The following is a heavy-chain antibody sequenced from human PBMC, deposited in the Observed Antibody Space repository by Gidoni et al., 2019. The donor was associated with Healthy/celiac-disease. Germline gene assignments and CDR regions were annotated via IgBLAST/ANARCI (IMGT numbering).Heavy chain of an antibody. D-gene: IGHD3-10*01. CDR3: ARAGAVRSFDY. V-gene: IGHV3-7*03. CDR2: IKQDGSEK. Sequence: EVQLVESGGGWVTPGRSLSLSCAACGFTFSSYWMCWVRQAPGKGLEWVANIKQDGSEKYYVDSVKGRFTISRDNAKNSLYLQMNSLSAEDTAVYYCARAGAVRSFDYWGQGTLVTVSS. CDR1: GFTFSSYW. J-gene: IGHJ4*02.